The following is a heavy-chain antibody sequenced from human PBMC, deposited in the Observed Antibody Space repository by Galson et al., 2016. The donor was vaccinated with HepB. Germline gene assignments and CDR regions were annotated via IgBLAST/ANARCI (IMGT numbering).Heavy chain of an antibody. CDR2: TYYRSKWYN. CDR1: GDSVSSNNAA. J-gene: IGHJ6*02. CDR3: AREPGHCTGNSCYSGGMDV. Sequence: CAISGDSVSSNNAAWSWIRQSPSRGLEWLGRTYYRSKWYNDYAVSVKSRITINPDTTKNQFSLQLSSVTPEDTAVYYCAREPGHCTGNSCYSGGMDVWGQGTTVTVSS. V-gene: IGHV6-1*01. D-gene: IGHD2-15*01.